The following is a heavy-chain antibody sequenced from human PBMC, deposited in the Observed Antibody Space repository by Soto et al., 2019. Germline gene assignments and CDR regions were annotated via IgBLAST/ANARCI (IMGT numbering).Heavy chain of an antibody. Sequence: PSETLSLTCTVSGGSISSYYWSWIRQPPGKGLEWIGYIYYSGSTNYNPSLKSRVTISVDTSKNQFSLKLSSVSAEDTAVYYCARVIAAAGTVDSWGQGTLVNVSS. V-gene: IGHV4-59*01. CDR3: ARVIAAAGTVDS. D-gene: IGHD6-13*01. J-gene: IGHJ4*02. CDR2: IYYSGST. CDR1: GGSISSYY.